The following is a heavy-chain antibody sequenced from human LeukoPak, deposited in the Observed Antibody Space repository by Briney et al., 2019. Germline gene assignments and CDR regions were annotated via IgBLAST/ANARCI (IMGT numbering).Heavy chain of an antibody. V-gene: IGHV3-23*01. CDR2: ISGSGGST. J-gene: IGHJ4*02. Sequence: GGSLRLSCAAPGFTFSNYGMNWVRQAPGRGLEWVSAISGSGGSTYYADSVKGRFTISRDNSKNTLYLQMNSLRAEDTAVYYCARLRYSYGPGDFDYWGQGTLVTVSS. CDR1: GFTFSNYG. CDR3: ARLRYSYGPGDFDY. D-gene: IGHD5-18*01.